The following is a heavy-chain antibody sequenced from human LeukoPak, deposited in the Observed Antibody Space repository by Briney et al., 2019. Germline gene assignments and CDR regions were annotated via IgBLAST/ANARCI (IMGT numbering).Heavy chain of an antibody. CDR1: GGSIGSYY. Sequence: SETLSLTCTVSGGSIGSYYWSWIRHPPGKGLEWIGYIYYSGSTNYNPSLKSRVTISVDTSKNQFSLRLSSVTAADTAVYYCARVGYSGYDWEFDYWGQGTLVTVSS. V-gene: IGHV4-59*01. CDR2: IYYSGST. J-gene: IGHJ4*02. D-gene: IGHD5-12*01. CDR3: ARVGYSGYDWEFDY.